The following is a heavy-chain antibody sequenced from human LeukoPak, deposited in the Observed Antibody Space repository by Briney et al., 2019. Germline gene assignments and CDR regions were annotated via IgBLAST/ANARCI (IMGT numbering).Heavy chain of an antibody. V-gene: IGHV3-49*04. CDR3: TRGGSYLLIDY. D-gene: IGHD1-26*01. Sequence: PGRSLRLSCTASGFTFGDYAMSWVRQAPGKGLEWVGFIRSKAYGGTTEYAASVKGRFTISRDDSKSIAYLQMNSLKTEDTAVYYCTRGGSYLLIDYWGQGTLVTVSS. CDR1: GFTFGDYA. J-gene: IGHJ4*02. CDR2: IRSKAYGGTT.